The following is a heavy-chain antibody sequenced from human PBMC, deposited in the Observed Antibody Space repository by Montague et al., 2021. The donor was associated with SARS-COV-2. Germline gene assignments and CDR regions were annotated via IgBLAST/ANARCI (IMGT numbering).Heavy chain of an antibody. V-gene: IGHV4-59*01. CDR1: GGSISSYY. Sequence: SETLSLTCTVSGGSISSYYWSWIRQPPGKGLEWIGYIYYSGSTNYNPSLKSRVTISVDTSKNQLSLKLSSVTAADTAVYYCARAPVAHIAIFGVVTSFDYWGQGTLDTVSS. CDR3: ARAPVAHIAIFGVVTSFDY. J-gene: IGHJ4*02. CDR2: IYYSGST. D-gene: IGHD3-3*01.